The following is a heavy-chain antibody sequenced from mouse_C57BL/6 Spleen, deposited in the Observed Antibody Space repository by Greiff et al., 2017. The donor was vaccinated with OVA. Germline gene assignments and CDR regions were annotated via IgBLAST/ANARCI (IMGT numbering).Heavy chain of an antibody. J-gene: IGHJ2*01. D-gene: IGHD1-1*01. V-gene: IGHV1-15*01. Sequence: VQLQQSGAELVRPGASVTLSCKASGYTFTDYEMHWVKQTPVHGLEWIGAIAPETGGTAYNQKFKGKAILTADKSSSSAYMELRSLTSDDSAVYYCTRNYGRSWYFDYWGQGTTLTVSS. CDR3: TRNYGRSWYFDY. CDR1: GYTFTDYE. CDR2: IAPETGGT.